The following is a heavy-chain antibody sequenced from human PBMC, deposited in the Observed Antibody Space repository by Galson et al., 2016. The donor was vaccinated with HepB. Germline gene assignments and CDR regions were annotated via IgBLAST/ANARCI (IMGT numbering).Heavy chain of an antibody. J-gene: IGHJ4*02. D-gene: IGHD1-1*01. Sequence: SLRLSCAASGFVFSNFGLSWVRQAPGKGLEWVASISTRRTTYYSDAVQGRFTISRDNSNNTLFLQKNGLRAEDTAVYYCAKERLVRRIFDHWGQGTLLTVPS. CDR2: ISTRRTT. CDR3: AKERLVRRIFDH. CDR1: GFVFSNFG. V-gene: IGHV3-23*01.